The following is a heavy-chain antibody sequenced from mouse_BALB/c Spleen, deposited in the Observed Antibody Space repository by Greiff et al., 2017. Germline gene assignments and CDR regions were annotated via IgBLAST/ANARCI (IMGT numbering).Heavy chain of an antibody. Sequence: VQLQQSGTVLARPGASVKMSCKASGYSFTSYWMHWVKQRPGQGLEWIGAIYPGNSDTSYNQKFKGKAKLTAATSASTASMELSSLTNEDSAVYYCTRWAGTGGYAMDYWGQGTSVTVSS. CDR1: GYSFTSYW. D-gene: IGHD4-1*01. CDR2: IYPGNSDT. J-gene: IGHJ4*01. CDR3: TRWAGTGGYAMDY. V-gene: IGHV1-5*01.